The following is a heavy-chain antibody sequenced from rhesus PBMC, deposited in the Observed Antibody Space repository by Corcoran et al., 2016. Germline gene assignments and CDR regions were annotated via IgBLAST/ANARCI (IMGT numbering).Heavy chain of an antibody. Sequence: EVQLVETGGGLVQPGGSLKLSWAASGFTFNLYGMNWVRQAPGKGLQWVSAINSGGGSTYYAHSVKGRFTISRDNSKNTRSLQMNSLRAEDTAVYFCAKAYSSGPPFDYWGQGVLVTVSS. J-gene: IGHJ4*01. V-gene: IGHV3S5*01. CDR2: INSGGGST. D-gene: IGHD6-31*01. CDR3: AKAYSSGPPFDY. CDR1: GFTFNLYG.